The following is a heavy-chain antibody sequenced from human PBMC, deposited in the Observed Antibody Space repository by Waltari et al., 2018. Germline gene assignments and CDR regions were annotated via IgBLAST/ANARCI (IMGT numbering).Heavy chain of an antibody. J-gene: IGHJ2*01. CDR2: MYYSRTT. Sequence: LQLQESGPGLVKASETLSLTCDASAGSISSTTYYWGWIRQPHGKGLGWVGGMYYSRTTYNNPLLKSRVAVSIDTSKNQCSRNLRSVTAADTAVYYCARRGAAVTISANLYFVLWGRGTLVIVSS. CDR1: AGSISSTTYY. D-gene: IGHD3-3*02. V-gene: IGHV4-39*07. CDR3: ARRGAAVTISANLYFVL.